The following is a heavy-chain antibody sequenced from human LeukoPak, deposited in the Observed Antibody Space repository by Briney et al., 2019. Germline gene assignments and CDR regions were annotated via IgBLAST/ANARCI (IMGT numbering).Heavy chain of an antibody. CDR1: GASITSYY. Sequence: SETLSLTCAVSGASITSYYWTWIRQPPGKGLEWIGYIYHTGNIKYNPSLNSRVTISIDTSKNQFSLKLSSVTAADTAVYYCARGSSGWYFPYYYYYMDVWGKGTTVTVSS. V-gene: IGHV4-59*01. CDR3: ARGSSGWYFPYYYYYMDV. J-gene: IGHJ6*03. CDR2: IYHTGNI. D-gene: IGHD6-19*01.